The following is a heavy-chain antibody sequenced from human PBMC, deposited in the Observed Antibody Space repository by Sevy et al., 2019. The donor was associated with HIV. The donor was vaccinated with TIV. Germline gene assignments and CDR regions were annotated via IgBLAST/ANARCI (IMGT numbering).Heavy chain of an antibody. CDR2: ISDSGGTT. V-gene: IGHV3-23*01. Sequence: GGSLRLSCEASGFTFSSYGMTWVRQAPEKGLEWVSSISDSGGTTYYADSVKGRFTISRDNSKNTLYLQVNSLRAEDTVTYYCAKGDWSGAGSYKWVDPWGQGTLVTVSS. D-gene: IGHD3-3*01. J-gene: IGHJ5*02. CDR1: GFTFSSYG. CDR3: AKGDWSGAGSYKWVDP.